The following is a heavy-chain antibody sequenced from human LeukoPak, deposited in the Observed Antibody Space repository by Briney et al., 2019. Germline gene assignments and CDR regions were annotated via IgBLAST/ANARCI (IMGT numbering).Heavy chain of an antibody. CDR2: ISSSSSYI. CDR3: AKDFMGATYYFDY. Sequence: GGSLRLSCAASGFTFSSYSMNWVRQAPGKGLEWVSSISSSSSYIYYADSVKGRFTISRDNSKNTLYLQMNSLRAEDTAVYYCAKDFMGATYYFDYWGQGTLVTVSS. D-gene: IGHD1-26*01. CDR1: GFTFSSYS. J-gene: IGHJ4*02. V-gene: IGHV3-21*01.